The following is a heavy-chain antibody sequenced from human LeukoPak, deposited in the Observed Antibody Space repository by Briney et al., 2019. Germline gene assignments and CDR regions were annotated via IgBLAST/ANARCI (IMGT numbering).Heavy chain of an antibody. V-gene: IGHV1-24*01. D-gene: IGHD4-17*01. Sequence: ASVKVSCKVSGYTLTDLSIHWVRQAPGKGLEWMGGFDPEDGETIYAHKFQGRVTMTTDTSTSTAYVDLRGLRSDDTAVYYCARGYDYGDYVGDFDYWGQGTLVTVSS. CDR3: ARGYDYGDYVGDFDY. CDR2: FDPEDGET. CDR1: GYTLTDLS. J-gene: IGHJ4*02.